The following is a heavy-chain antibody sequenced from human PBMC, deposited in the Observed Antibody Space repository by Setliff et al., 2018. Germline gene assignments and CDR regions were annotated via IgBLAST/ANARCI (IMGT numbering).Heavy chain of an antibody. Sequence: GSLRLSCAASGFSFSNYWMHWVRQAPGKGLVWVSRINSDGSSTNYADSVKGQFTVSRDNAKNTLYLQMNSLRAEDTAVYYCARDGHNVYYFDYWGLGTLVTVSP. D-gene: IGHD1-1*01. V-gene: IGHV3-74*01. CDR2: INSDGSST. CDR1: GFSFSNYW. CDR3: ARDGHNVYYFDY. J-gene: IGHJ4*02.